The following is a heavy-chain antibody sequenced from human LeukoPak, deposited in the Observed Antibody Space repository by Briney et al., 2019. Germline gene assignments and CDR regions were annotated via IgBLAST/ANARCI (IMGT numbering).Heavy chain of an antibody. V-gene: IGHV3-48*01. CDR3: ARGSVTQGY. Sequence: PGGSLRLSCAASGFTLSSYSMKWVRQAPGKGGEWVSYISSSSSNIYYADSVKGRFTISSDNAKNSLYLQMNSLRAEDTAVYYCARGSVTQGYWGQGTLVTVSS. J-gene: IGHJ4*02. CDR2: ISSSSSNI. D-gene: IGHD1-14*01. CDR1: GFTLSSYS.